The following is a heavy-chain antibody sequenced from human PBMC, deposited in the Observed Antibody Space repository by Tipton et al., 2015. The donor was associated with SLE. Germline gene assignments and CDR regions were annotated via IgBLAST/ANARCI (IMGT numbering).Heavy chain of an antibody. CDR2: IFYAGST. CDR1: GGSISSGSYY. V-gene: IGHV4-61*01. J-gene: IGHJ4*02. CDR3: TRDRGGTGWPEYYFDY. D-gene: IGHD6-19*01. Sequence: TLSLTCTVSGGSISSGSYYWNWIRLPPGKGLEWIGYIFYAGSTNYNPSLRSRVTISVDTSKNQFSLKLSSVTAADTAVYYCTRDRGGTGWPEYYFDYWGQGALVTVSS.